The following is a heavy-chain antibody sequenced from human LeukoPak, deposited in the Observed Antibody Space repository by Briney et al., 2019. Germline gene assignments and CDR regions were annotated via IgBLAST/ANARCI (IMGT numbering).Heavy chain of an antibody. CDR3: ARDLFRYRGYSGYDSEYFDY. V-gene: IGHV1-18*01. CDR2: MSAYNGNT. J-gene: IGHJ4*02. CDR1: GYTFTSYG. Sequence: ASVKVSCKASGYTFTSYGISWVRQAPGQGLEWMGWMSAYNGNTNYAQKFQGRVTVTTDTSTSTAYMELRSLRSDDTAVYYCARDLFRYRGYSGYDSEYFDYWGQGTLVTVSS. D-gene: IGHD5-12*01.